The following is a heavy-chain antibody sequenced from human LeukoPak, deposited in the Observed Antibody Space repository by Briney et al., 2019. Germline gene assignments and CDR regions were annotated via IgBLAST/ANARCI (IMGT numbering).Heavy chain of an antibody. CDR3: AKDVQTYGSGSYLGY. J-gene: IGHJ4*02. V-gene: IGHV3-23*01. CDR1: GFTFSSYA. D-gene: IGHD3-10*01. Sequence: GGSLRLSCAASGFTFSSYAMSWVRQAPGKGLEWVSAISGSGGSTYYADSVKGRFTISRDNSKNTLYLQMNSLRAEDTAVYYCAKDVQTYGSGSYLGYWGQGTLVTVPS. CDR2: ISGSGGST.